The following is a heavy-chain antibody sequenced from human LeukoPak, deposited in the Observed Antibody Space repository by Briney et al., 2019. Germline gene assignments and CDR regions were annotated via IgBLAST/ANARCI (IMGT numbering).Heavy chain of an antibody. D-gene: IGHD3-10*01. V-gene: IGHV3-20*04. CDR3: ARRKGPYGSGTYYDS. CDR1: GFTFSRHA. CDR2: VSWNGAYT. J-gene: IGHJ4*02. Sequence: GGSLRLSCAASGFTFSRHAMSWVRLAPGKGLEWVSGVSWNGAYTEYADSVRGRFTISRDNAKKSLYLQMNSLRVDDTALYYCARRKGPYGSGTYYDSWGQGTLVSVSS.